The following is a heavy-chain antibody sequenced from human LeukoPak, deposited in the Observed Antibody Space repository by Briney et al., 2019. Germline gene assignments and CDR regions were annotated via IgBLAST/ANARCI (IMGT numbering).Heavy chain of an antibody. V-gene: IGHV4-39*01. J-gene: IGHJ5*02. CDR2: IYYSEST. Sequence: SETLSLTCTVSGGSISSSSYYWGWIRQPPGKGLEWIGSIYYSESTYYNPSLKSRVTISVDTSKNQFSLKLSSVTAADTAVYYCARGGYYGSGSYYFDPWGQGTLVTVSS. D-gene: IGHD3-10*01. CDR3: ARGGYYGSGSYYFDP. CDR1: GGSISSSSYY.